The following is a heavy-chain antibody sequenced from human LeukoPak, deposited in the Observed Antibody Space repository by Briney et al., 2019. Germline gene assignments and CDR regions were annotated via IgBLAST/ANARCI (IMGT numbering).Heavy chain of an antibody. CDR1: GYTFISYY. V-gene: IGHV1-46*01. Sequence: ASVKVSCKASGYTFISYYVHWVRQAPGQGLEWMGIINPRGGSTSYAQKFQGRVTMTRDTSTSTVYMELSSLRSEDTAVYYCARDTANYYYDSSGYYFDYWGQGTLVTVSS. J-gene: IGHJ4*02. CDR2: INPRGGST. CDR3: ARDTANYYYDSSGYYFDY. D-gene: IGHD3-22*01.